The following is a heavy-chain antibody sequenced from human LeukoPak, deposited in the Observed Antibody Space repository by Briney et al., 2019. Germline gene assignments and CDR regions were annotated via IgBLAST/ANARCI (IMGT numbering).Heavy chain of an antibody. CDR3: AREGYYDSSGYYPIDY. J-gene: IGHJ4*02. V-gene: IGHV4-31*03. D-gene: IGHD3-22*01. Sequence: SETLSLTCTVSGGSISSGGYYWSWIRQHPGKGLEWIGYIYYSGSTYYNPSLKSRVTISVDTSKNQFSLKLSSVTAADTAVYCCAREGYYDSSGYYPIDYWGQGTLVTVSS. CDR1: GGSISSGGYY. CDR2: IYYSGST.